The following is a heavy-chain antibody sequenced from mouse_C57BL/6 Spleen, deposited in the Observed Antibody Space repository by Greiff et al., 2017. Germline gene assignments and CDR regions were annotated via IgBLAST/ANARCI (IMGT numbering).Heavy chain of an antibody. CDR3: TRDYYGTWFAY. CDR2: IDPETGGT. CDR1: GYTFTDYE. V-gene: IGHV1-15*01. Sequence: VQLQQSGAELVRPGASVTLSCKASGYTFTDYEMHWVKQTPVQGLEWIGAIDPETGGTAYNQKFKGKAILTADKSSSTAYMELRSLTSEDSAVYYCTRDYYGTWFAYWGQGTLVTVSA. D-gene: IGHD1-1*01. J-gene: IGHJ3*01.